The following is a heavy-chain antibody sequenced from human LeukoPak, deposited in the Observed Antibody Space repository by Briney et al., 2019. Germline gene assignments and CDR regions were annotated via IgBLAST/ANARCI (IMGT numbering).Heavy chain of an antibody. J-gene: IGHJ4*02. V-gene: IGHV3-23*01. D-gene: IGHD6-19*01. Sequence: GGSLRLSCAASGFIFNSYAMTWVRQAPGKGLEWVSGISGSGGETYYADSVKGRFTISRDNSKNTLYLQMNSLRVEDTAVYHCARGISYSTGWFYFDYWGQGILVTVSS. CDR3: ARGISYSTGWFYFDY. CDR1: GFIFNSYA. CDR2: ISGSGGET.